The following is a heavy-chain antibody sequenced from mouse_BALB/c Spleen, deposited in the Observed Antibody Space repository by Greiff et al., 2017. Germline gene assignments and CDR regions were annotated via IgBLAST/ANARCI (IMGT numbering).Heavy chain of an antibody. D-gene: IGHD2-10*01. CDR2: ISSGGSYT. V-gene: IGHV5-6*01. J-gene: IGHJ4*01. Sequence: EVKLMESGGDLVKPGGSLKLSCAASGFTFSSYGMSWVRQTPDKRLEWVATISSGGSYTYYPDSVKGRFTISRDNAKNTLYLQMSSLKSEDTAMYYCASLPYAMDYWGQGTSVTVSS. CDR3: ASLPYAMDY. CDR1: GFTFSSYG.